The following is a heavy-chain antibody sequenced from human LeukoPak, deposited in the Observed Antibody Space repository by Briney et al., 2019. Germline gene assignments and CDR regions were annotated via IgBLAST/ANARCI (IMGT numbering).Heavy chain of an antibody. CDR1: GFTFSHYY. V-gene: IGHV3-11*04. CDR2: ISSSGSI. CDR3: ARDWRDSSGKFPNDAFDI. Sequence: PGGSLRLSCAASGFTFSHYYMSWIRQAPGKGLEWVSYISSSGSIYYADSVKGRFTISRDNAKNSLYLQMNSLRAEDTAVYYCARDWRDSSGKFPNDAFDIWGQGTMVTVSS. J-gene: IGHJ3*02. D-gene: IGHD3-22*01.